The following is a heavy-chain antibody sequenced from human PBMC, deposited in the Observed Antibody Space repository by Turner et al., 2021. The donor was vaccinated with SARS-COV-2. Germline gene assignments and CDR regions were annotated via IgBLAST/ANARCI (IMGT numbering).Heavy chain of an antibody. V-gene: IGHV3-30*18. J-gene: IGHJ6*03. CDR2: ISSDGSNK. D-gene: IGHD6-25*01. CDR3: AKCGYQYYHYYYMDV. CDR1: GFTISSYG. Sequence: QVQLVESGGGVVQPGRSLRHSCAASGFTISSYGMHWVRQAPGKGLEWMAVISSDGSNKYYADSVKGRFTISRDNSKNTLYLQMSSLRAEDTAVYYCAKCGYQYYHYYYMDVWGEGTTVTVSS.